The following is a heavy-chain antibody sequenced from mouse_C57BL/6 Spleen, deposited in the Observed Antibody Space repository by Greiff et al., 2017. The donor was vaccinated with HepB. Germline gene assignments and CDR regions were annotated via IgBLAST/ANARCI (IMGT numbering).Heavy chain of an antibody. D-gene: IGHD4-1*01. Sequence: EVKLMESGPELVKPGASVKIPCKASGYTFTDYNMDWVKQSHGKSLEWIGDINPNNGGTIYNQKFKGKATLTVDKSSSTAYMELRSLTSEDTAVYYCARWGLGRYFDVWGTGTTVTVSS. V-gene: IGHV1-18*01. CDR2: INPNNGGT. CDR1: GYTFTDYN. J-gene: IGHJ1*03. CDR3: ARWGLGRYFDV.